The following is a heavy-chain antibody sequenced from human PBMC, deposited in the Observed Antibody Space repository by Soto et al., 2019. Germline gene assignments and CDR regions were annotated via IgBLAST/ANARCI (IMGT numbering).Heavy chain of an antibody. CDR2: ISYDGSNK. CDR1: GFTFSSYA. Sequence: QVQLVESGRGVVQPGRSLRLSCAASGFTFSSYAMHWVRQAPGKGLEWVAVISYDGSNKYYADSVKGRFTISRDNSKNTLYLQMNSLRAEDTAVYYCARADTAGYYGMDVWGQGTTVTVSS. V-gene: IGHV3-30-3*01. D-gene: IGHD6-25*01. CDR3: ARADTAGYYGMDV. J-gene: IGHJ6*02.